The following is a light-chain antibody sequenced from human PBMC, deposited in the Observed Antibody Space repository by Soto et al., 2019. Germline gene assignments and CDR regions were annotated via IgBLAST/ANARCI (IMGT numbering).Light chain of an antibody. V-gene: IGKV3-20*01. CDR2: AVS. Sequence: EIVLTQSPGTLTLSPGESAALSCRASQTISNNYLVWYRQKPGQAPRLLIYAVSSRAAGIPDRFSGSGSGTDLALTIARLEPEDSAVYYCQQHSSSPWTFGQGTRVEI. CDR1: QTISNNY. J-gene: IGKJ1*01. CDR3: QQHSSSPWT.